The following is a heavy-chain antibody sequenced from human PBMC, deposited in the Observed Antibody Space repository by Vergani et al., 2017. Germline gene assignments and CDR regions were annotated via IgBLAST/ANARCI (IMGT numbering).Heavy chain of an antibody. D-gene: IGHD3-10*01. Sequence: QVHLQQRGAGVLKPSETLSLTCGVLGGSLSGYFWSWIRSSPGRGLEWIGEITAIGSAKYSPSAPSRVTISVDTSRGEFTLTVTSVTAADTGLYFCASRRPRLNLGSKSNAGTFDSWGQGTLVTVSS. CDR1: GGSLSGYF. V-gene: IGHV4-34*02. CDR2: ITAIGSA. CDR3: ASRRPRLNLGSKSNAGTFDS. J-gene: IGHJ4*02.